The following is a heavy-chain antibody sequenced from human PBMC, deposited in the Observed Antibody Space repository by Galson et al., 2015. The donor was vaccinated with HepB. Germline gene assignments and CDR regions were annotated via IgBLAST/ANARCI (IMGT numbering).Heavy chain of an antibody. CDR2: ISWNSGSI. V-gene: IGHV3-9*01. CDR1: RFTFDDYA. D-gene: IGHD6-13*01. J-gene: IGHJ3*02. CDR3: AKDIEGRGSWYNGDAFDI. Sequence: SLRLSCAGSRFTFDDYAMHWVRQDPGKGLEWVSGISWNSGSIDYADSVKGRFTISRDNAKNSLYLQMNSLRAEDTALYYCAKDIEGRGSWYNGDAFDIWGQGTMVTVPS.